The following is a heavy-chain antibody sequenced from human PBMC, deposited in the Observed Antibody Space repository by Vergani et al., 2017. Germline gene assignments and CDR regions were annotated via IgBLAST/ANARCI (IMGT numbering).Heavy chain of an antibody. CDR2: INAGNGNT. CDR3: ARVTGTSGSYSEADY. CDR1: GYTFTSYA. D-gene: IGHD1-26*01. V-gene: IGHV1-3*01. Sequence: QVQLVQSGAEVKKPGASVKVSCKASGYTFTSYAMHWVRQAPGQRLEWMGWINAGNGNTKYSQKFQGRVTITRDTSASTAYMELSSLRSEDTAVYYCARVTGTSGSYSEADYWGQGTLVTVAS. J-gene: IGHJ4*02.